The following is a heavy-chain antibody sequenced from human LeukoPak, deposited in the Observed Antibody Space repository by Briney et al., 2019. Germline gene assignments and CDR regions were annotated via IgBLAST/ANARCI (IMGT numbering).Heavy chain of an antibody. J-gene: IGHJ4*02. CDR2: ISNNGGYT. V-gene: IGHV3-23*01. CDR3: AKQLGYCSDGSCYFPY. CDR1: GFTFSSSA. D-gene: IGHD2-15*01. Sequence: GGSLRLSCAASGFTFSSSAMSWVRQAPGKGLEWASAISNNGGYTYYADSVQGRFTISRDNSMSTLCLQMNSLRAEDTAVYYCAKQLGYCSDGSCYFPYWGQGTLVTVSS.